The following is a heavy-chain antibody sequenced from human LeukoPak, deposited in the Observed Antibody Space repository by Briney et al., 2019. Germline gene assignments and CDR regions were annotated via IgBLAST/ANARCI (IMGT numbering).Heavy chain of an antibody. V-gene: IGHV4-31*03. Sequence: PSETLSLTCTVSGGSISSGGYYWSWIRQHPGKGLEWIGYIYYSGSTYYNPSLKSRVTISVDTSKNQFSLKLSSVTAADTAVYYCARAVAFDWLFQPQTPPVDYWGQGTLVTVSS. CDR2: IYYSGST. J-gene: IGHJ4*02. CDR1: GGSISSGGYY. CDR3: ARAVAFDWLFQPQTPPVDY. D-gene: IGHD3-9*01.